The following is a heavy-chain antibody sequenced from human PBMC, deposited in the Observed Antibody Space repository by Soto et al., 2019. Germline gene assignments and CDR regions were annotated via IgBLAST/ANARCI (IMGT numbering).Heavy chain of an antibody. CDR1: GFTFSSYG. D-gene: IGHD6-13*01. CDR2: ISYDGSNK. Sequence: GGSLRLSCAASGFTFSSYGMHWVRQAPGKGLEWVAVISYDGSNKYYADSVKGRFTISRDNSKNTLYLQMNSLRAEDTAAYYCAKGGGWCGSWFHDGMDVWGQGTTVTVSS. J-gene: IGHJ6*02. CDR3: AKGGGWCGSWFHDGMDV. V-gene: IGHV3-30*18.